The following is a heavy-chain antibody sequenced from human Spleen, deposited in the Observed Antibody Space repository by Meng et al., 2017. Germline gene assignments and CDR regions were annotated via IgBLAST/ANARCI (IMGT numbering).Heavy chain of an antibody. CDR2: IKSNPDGGTI. CDR3: SGHTDY. D-gene: IGHD5-12*01. J-gene: IGHJ4*02. V-gene: IGHV3-15*01. CDR1: GFTFSNAW. Sequence: GESLKISCEGSGFTFSNAWMTWVRQVPGKRLEWIGRIKSNPDGGTIDYGASVKGRFIISRDDSKNTVYLQMNSLKIEDSAVYYCSGHTDYWGQGTLVTVSS.